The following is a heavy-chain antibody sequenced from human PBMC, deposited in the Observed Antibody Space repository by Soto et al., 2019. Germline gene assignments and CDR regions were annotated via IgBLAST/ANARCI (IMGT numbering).Heavy chain of an antibody. CDR3: AVAMVREILIFESSGMHV. V-gene: IGHV1-69*01. D-gene: IGHD3-10*01. Sequence: QVHMVQSGAEVKKPGSSVKVSCKTSGGSFHNYAFSWVRQAPGQGLEWMGGIVPNFDTPHYAQKFQDRVTLIADESTSTVYMELRSLRSNDTAVYYCAVAMVREILIFESSGMHVWGQGTTVIVSS. J-gene: IGHJ6*02. CDR1: GGSFHNYA. CDR2: IVPNFDTP.